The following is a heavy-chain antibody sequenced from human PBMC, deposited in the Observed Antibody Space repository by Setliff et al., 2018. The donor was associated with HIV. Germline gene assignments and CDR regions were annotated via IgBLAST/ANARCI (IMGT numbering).Heavy chain of an antibody. CDR1: GFTFSSYW. Sequence: GGSLRLSCAASGFTFSSYWMHWVRQVPGKGPVWVSRINSDESSTSYLDSVNGRFTISRDNSKNTLYLQMNNLRAEDTAVYFCAASGSIYGGAYDIWGQGTMVTVSS. CDR3: AASGSIYGGAYDI. CDR2: INSDESST. J-gene: IGHJ3*02. V-gene: IGHV3-74*01. D-gene: IGHD1-26*01.